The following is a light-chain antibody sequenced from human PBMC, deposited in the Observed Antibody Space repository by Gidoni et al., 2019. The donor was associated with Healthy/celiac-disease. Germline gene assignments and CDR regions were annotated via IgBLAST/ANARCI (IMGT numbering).Light chain of an antibody. Sequence: SQSVSSSYLAWYQQKPGQAPMLLIYGASSRATGIPDRFSGSGSGTDFTLTISRLEPEDFAVYYCQQYGSSPGTFGQGTKLEIK. CDR1: QSVSSSY. CDR3: QQYGSSPGT. CDR2: GAS. V-gene: IGKV3-20*01. J-gene: IGKJ2*01.